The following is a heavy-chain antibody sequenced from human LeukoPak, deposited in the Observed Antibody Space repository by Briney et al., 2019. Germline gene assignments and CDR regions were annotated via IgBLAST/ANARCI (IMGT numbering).Heavy chain of an antibody. J-gene: IGHJ4*02. CDR2: ISYDGSNK. V-gene: IGHV3-30*03. CDR3: ARGVAAAGTWFFDY. CDR1: GIKFSYSA. Sequence: PGRSLRLSCAASGIKFSYSAMHWVRQAPGKGLQWVALISYDGSNKDYVDSVKGRFIISRDNSKNTLYLQMNSLRPEDTAIYYCARGVAAAGTWFFDYWGQGSLVTVAS. D-gene: IGHD6-13*01.